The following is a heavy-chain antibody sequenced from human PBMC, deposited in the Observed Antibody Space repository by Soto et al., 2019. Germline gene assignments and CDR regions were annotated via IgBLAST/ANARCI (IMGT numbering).Heavy chain of an antibody. CDR1: GFTVSSNY. CDR2: IYSGGST. J-gene: IGHJ4*02. Sequence: PGGSLRLSCAASGFTVSSNYMSWVRQAPGKGLEWVSVIYSGGSTYYADSVKGRFTISRDNSKNTLYLQMNSLRAEDTAVYYCARDPPRIAVAGPFLNWGQGTLVTVSS. V-gene: IGHV3-66*01. CDR3: ARDPPRIAVAGPFLN. D-gene: IGHD6-19*01.